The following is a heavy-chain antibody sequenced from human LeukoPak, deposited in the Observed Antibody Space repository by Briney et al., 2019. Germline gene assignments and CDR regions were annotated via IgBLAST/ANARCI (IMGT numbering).Heavy chain of an antibody. V-gene: IGHV3-33*01. CDR3: ARDADSSSWVVYYFDY. CDR1: GFTFSSYG. Sequence: GGSLRLSCAAPGFTFSSYGMHWVRQAPGKGLEWVAVIWYDGSNKYYADSVKGRFTISRDNSKNTLYLQMNSLRAEDTAVYYCARDADSSSWVVYYFDYWGQGTLVTVSS. J-gene: IGHJ4*02. D-gene: IGHD6-13*01. CDR2: IWYDGSNK.